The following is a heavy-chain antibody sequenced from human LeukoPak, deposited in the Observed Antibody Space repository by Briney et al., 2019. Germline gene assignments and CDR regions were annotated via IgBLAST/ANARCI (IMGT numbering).Heavy chain of an antibody. Sequence: SGPTLVKPTQTLTLTCTFSGFSLSTSGVGVGWIRQPPGNALEWLALIYWDDDKRYSPSLKSRLTITKDTSKHQEVHTMTNMDPVDTATYYCAHSKLRYWYFDLWGRGTLVTVSS. V-gene: IGHV2-5*02. CDR3: AHSKLRYWYFDL. CDR2: IYWDDDK. D-gene: IGHD4-23*01. J-gene: IGHJ2*01. CDR1: GFSLSTSGVG.